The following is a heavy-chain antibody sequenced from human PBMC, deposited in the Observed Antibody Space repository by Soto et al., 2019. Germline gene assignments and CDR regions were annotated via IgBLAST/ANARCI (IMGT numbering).Heavy chain of an antibody. Sequence: GGSLRLSCAASGFTFNNNAMSWVRQAPGKGLGWVSAISSRSYSTYHADSAKGRFTISRDNSKNTVYLQMNNLRAEDTAVYYSAKGSVVVAAKFDSWGQGTLVTVSS. CDR2: ISSRSYST. CDR1: GFTFNNNA. CDR3: AKGSVVVAAKFDS. V-gene: IGHV3-23*01. J-gene: IGHJ4*02. D-gene: IGHD2-21*02.